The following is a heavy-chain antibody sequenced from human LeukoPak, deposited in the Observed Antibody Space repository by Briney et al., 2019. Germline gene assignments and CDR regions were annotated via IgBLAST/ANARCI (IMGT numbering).Heavy chain of an antibody. D-gene: IGHD3-22*01. CDR3: ARFYDSSGYYPLFDY. Sequence: ASVKVSCKASGHTFTSYAMNWVRQAPGQGLEWMGWINTNTGNPTYAQGFTGRFVFSLDTSVSTAYLQISSLKAEDTAVYYCARFYDSSGYYPLFDYWGQGTLVTVSS. J-gene: IGHJ4*02. CDR2: INTNTGNP. V-gene: IGHV7-4-1*02. CDR1: GHTFTSYA.